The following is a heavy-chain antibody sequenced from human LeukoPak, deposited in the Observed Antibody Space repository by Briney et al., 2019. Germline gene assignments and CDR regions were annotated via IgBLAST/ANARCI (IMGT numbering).Heavy chain of an antibody. D-gene: IGHD3-3*01. Sequence: PGGSLRLSCAASGFTFSSYSMNWVRQAPGKGLEWVSSISSSSSYIYYADSVKGRFTISRDNAKNSLYLQMNSLRAEDTAVYYCARDLGWSGWFDPWGQGTLVTVSP. CDR1: GFTFSSYS. J-gene: IGHJ5*02. CDR3: ARDLGWSGWFDP. V-gene: IGHV3-21*01. CDR2: ISSSSSYI.